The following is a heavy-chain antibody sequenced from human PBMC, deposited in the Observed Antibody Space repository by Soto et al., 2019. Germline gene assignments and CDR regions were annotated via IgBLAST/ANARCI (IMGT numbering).Heavy chain of an antibody. CDR3: ARGVSLSSEVWFDP. J-gene: IGHJ5*02. CDR1: GYTFTSYG. D-gene: IGHD2-15*01. Sequence: GASVKVSCKASGYTFTSYGISWVRQTPGQGLEWMGWISAYNGNTNYAQKLQGRVTMTTDTSTSTAYMELRSLRSDDTAVYYCARGVSLSSEVWFDPWGQGTLVTVSS. CDR2: ISAYNGNT. V-gene: IGHV1-18*01.